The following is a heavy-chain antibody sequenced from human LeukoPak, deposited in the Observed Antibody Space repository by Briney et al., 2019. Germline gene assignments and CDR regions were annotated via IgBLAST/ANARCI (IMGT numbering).Heavy chain of an antibody. CDR2: IKQDESEK. Sequence: PGGSLRLSCAASGFTFSNYWMSWVRQAPGKGLEWVANIKQDESEKYFVDSVKGRFTISRDNAKNSLCLQMNSLRAEDTAVYYCARGYCSGSTCYSGFYFDYWGQGALVTVSS. CDR3: ARGYCSGSTCYSGFYFDY. CDR1: GFTFSNYW. D-gene: IGHD2-15*01. V-gene: IGHV3-7*01. J-gene: IGHJ4*02.